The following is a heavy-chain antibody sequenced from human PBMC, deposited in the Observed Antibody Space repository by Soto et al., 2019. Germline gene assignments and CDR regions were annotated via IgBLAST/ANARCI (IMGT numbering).Heavy chain of an antibody. V-gene: IGHV3-23*01. CDR1: GFTFSSYA. J-gene: IGHJ4*02. Sequence: EVQLLESGGGSVQPGGSLRLSCAASGFTFSSYAMTWVRQAPGKGPEWVSGISGSGGTTYYADSVKGRFTISRDNSKNTLYLQMNSLRVEDTAVYYCAKDLLVGATIAFDYWGQGTLVTVSS. D-gene: IGHD5-12*01. CDR3: AKDLLVGATIAFDY. CDR2: ISGSGGTT.